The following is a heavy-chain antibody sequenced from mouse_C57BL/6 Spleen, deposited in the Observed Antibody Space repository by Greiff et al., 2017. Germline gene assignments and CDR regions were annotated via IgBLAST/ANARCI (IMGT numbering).Heavy chain of an antibody. CDR1: GFTFSDYY. Sequence: EVHLVESEGGLVQPGSSLTLSCTASGFTFSDYYMAWVRQVPEKGLEWVANINYDGSSTYSLDSLKSRFIISRENAKNILDLQMISLKSDDTATYYCARALLRSYYFYYWGQGTTLTVSS. CDR2: INYDGSST. V-gene: IGHV5-16*01. J-gene: IGHJ2*01. CDR3: ARALLRSYYFYY. D-gene: IGHD1-1*01.